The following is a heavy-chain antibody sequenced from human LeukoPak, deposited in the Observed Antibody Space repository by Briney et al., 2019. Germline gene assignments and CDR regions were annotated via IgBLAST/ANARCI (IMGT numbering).Heavy chain of an antibody. D-gene: IGHD1-26*01. V-gene: IGHV1-8*03. CDR3: ARGRRAGIRRAYSGSYYFDY. Sequence: ASVRVSCKASGYTFISYNINWLRQATGQGLEWMGWMNPNSGNTGYAQKFQGRVTITRNTSISTAYMELSSLRSEDTAVYYCARGRRAGIRRAYSGSYYFDYWGQGTLVTVSS. CDR2: MNPNSGNT. CDR1: GYTFISYN. J-gene: IGHJ4*02.